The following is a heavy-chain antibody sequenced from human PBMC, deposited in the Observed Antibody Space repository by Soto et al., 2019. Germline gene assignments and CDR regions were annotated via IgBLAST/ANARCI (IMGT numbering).Heavy chain of an antibody. CDR2: ISGSGGST. V-gene: IGHV3-23*01. CDR1: GFTFSSYA. J-gene: IGHJ4*02. D-gene: IGHD3-22*01. Sequence: GGSLRLSCAASGFTFSSYAMSWVRQAPGKGLEWVSAISGSGGSTYYADSVKGRFTISRDNSKNTLYLQMNSLRAEDPAVYYCAKDELVTVVEAPDFWGQGTLVTVSS. CDR3: AKDELVTVVEAPDF.